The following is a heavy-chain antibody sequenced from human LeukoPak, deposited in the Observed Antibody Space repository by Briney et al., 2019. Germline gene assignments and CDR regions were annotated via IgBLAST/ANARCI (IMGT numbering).Heavy chain of an antibody. CDR3: AKDNYYDSSGLFDY. CDR2: ISGSGGST. D-gene: IGHD3-22*01. J-gene: IGHJ4*02. Sequence: PGGSLRLSCAASGFTLSSYAMSWVRQAPGKGLEWVSAISGSGGSTYYADSVKGRFTISRDNSKNTLYLQMNSLRAEDTAVYYCAKDNYYDSSGLFDYWGQGTLVTVSS. V-gene: IGHV3-23*01. CDR1: GFTLSSYA.